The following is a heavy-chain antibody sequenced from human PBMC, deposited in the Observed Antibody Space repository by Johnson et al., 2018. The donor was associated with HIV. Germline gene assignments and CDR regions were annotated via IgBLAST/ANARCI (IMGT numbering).Heavy chain of an antibody. D-gene: IGHD3-9*01. J-gene: IGHJ3*02. CDR2: ISSGGSSI. V-gene: IGHV3-48*04. CDR3: AREGVAVRYIDDAFDI. CDR1: GFTFSSSW. Sequence: VQLVESGGGLVQAGGSLRLSCAASGFTFSSSWMHWVCQAPEKGLEWVSYISSGGSSIYYADSVKGRFTISRDNAKNSLYLQMNSLRAEDTAVYYCAREGVAVRYIDDAFDIWGQGTMVTVSS.